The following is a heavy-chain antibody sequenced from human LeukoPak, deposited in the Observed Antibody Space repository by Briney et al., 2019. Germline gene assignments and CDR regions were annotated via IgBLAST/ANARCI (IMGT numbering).Heavy chain of an antibody. D-gene: IGHD3-22*01. CDR3: ARSYYYDSSGYFDY. V-gene: IGHV4-39*07. CDR1: GGSISTSNYY. J-gene: IGHJ4*02. CDR2: IFYSGST. Sequence: SETLSLTCTVSGGSISTSNYYWGWIRQPPGKGLEWIGNIFYSGSTYYSPSLRSRVTISLDTSRNQFSLKLSSVTAADTAVYYCARSYYYDSSGYFDYWGQGTLVTVSS.